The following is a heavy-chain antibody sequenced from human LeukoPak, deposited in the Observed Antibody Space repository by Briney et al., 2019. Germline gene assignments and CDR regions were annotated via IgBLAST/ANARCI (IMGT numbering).Heavy chain of an antibody. J-gene: IGHJ4*02. CDR3: ARGGSTLTTRAEY. V-gene: IGHV1-2*02. CDR1: GYTFTGYY. CDR2: INPNSCGT. Sequence: ASVKVSCKASGYTFTGYYMHWVRQAPGQGLEWMGWINPNSCGTNYAQKFQGRVTMTRDTSISTAYMELNRLRSDDTAVYYCARGGSTLTTRAEYWGQGTLVTVPS. D-gene: IGHD4-17*01.